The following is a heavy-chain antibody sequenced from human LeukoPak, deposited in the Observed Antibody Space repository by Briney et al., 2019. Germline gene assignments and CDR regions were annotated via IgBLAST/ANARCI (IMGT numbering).Heavy chain of an antibody. Sequence: SETLSLTCAVYGGSFSGYYWSWIRQPPGKGLEWIGEINHSGSTNYNPSLKSRVTISVDTSKNQFSLKLSSVTAADTAVYYCARGGSYYGSGSYYNKYFQHWGQGTLVTVSS. CDR3: ARGGSYYGSGSYYNKYFQH. V-gene: IGHV4-34*01. J-gene: IGHJ1*01. CDR2: INHSGST. CDR1: GGSFSGYY. D-gene: IGHD3-10*01.